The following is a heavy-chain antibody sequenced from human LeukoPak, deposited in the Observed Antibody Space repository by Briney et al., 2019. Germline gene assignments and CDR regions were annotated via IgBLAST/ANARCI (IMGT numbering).Heavy chain of an antibody. CDR2: ISSSSSYI. CDR3: AGPHSDNYDAFDI. Sequence: GGSLRLSCAASGFTFSSYSMNWVRQAPGKGLEWVSSISSSSSYIYYADSVKGRFTISRDNAKNSLYLQMNGLRAEDTAVYYCAGPHSDNYDAFDIWGQGTMVTVSS. V-gene: IGHV3-21*01. CDR1: GFTFSSYS. J-gene: IGHJ3*02. D-gene: IGHD3-22*01.